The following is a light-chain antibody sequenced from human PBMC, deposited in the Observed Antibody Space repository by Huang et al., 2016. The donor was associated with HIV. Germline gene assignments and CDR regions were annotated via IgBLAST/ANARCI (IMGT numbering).Light chain of an antibody. V-gene: IGKV1-27*01. Sequence: DIQMTQSPSSMSTSVGDTVTIYCRASQGISNFLAWYQQKPGKVPNLLIYSASTLPSGVPSRCSGSGSGTHFTLTIRSLQPEDVATYYCQKYNSAPYTFGQGTKLDIK. CDR2: SAS. CDR3: QKYNSAPYT. CDR1: QGISNF. J-gene: IGKJ2*01.